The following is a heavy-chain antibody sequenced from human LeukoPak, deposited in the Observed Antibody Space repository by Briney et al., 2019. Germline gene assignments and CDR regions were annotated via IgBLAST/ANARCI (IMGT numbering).Heavy chain of an antibody. J-gene: IGHJ4*02. CDR3: ASLAVAGIDYFDY. V-gene: IGHV3-7*01. CDR1: TFTFSSIW. Sequence: QAAGSLTLSCVASTFTFSSIWMSWDRQAQGKVREWVANIKQDGTENYYVDSGKGRFTISRDNAKTSLYLQMNSLRAEDTAVYYCASLAVAGIDYFDYWGQGTLVTVSS. CDR2: IKQDGTEN. D-gene: IGHD6-19*01.